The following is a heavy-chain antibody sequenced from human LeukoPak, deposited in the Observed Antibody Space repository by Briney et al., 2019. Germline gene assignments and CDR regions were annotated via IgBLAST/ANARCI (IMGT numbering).Heavy chain of an antibody. J-gene: IGHJ4*02. CDR2: INWSGGST. D-gene: IGHD2-2*01. Sequence: PGGSLRLSCTASGFAFDKHGMSWVRQVPGKGLEWVSGINWSGGSTGYADPLRGRFTISRDNAKNSLYLQMDSLRAEDTALYYCARAPISSPFYFDYWGQGTLVTVSS. CDR3: ARAPISSPFYFDY. CDR1: GFAFDKHG. V-gene: IGHV3-20*04.